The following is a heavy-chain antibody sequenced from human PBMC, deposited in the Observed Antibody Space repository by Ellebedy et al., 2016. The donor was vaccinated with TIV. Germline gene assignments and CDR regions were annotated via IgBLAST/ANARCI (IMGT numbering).Heavy chain of an antibody. CDR1: GGSISSSSYY. CDR2: INHSGST. D-gene: IGHD6-13*01. V-gene: IGHV4-39*07. CDR3: AFTSSSWYPYFDY. J-gene: IGHJ4*02. Sequence: SETLSLXXTVSGGSISSSSYYWGWIRQPPGKGLEWIGEINHSGSTNYNPSLKSRVTISVDTSKNQFSLKLSSVTAADTAVYYCAFTSSSWYPYFDYWGQGTLVTVSS.